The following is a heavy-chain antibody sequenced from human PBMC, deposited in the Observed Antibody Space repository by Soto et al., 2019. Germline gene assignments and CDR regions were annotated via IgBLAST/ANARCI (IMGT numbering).Heavy chain of an antibody. Sequence: GESLKISSRGSGYSCSNYWIGWVRQMPGKGLEWMGVIYPGDSDTRYSPSFQGQVTISDDKSINTAYLQWSSLKASDTAMNYCARRSSNSMDVWGQGTTVTVSS. CDR1: GYSCSNYW. V-gene: IGHV5-51*01. CDR2: IYPGDSDT. CDR3: ARRSSNSMDV. D-gene: IGHD4-4*01. J-gene: IGHJ6*02.